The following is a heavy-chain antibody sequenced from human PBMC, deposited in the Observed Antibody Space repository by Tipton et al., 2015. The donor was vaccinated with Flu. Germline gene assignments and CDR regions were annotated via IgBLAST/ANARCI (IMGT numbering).Heavy chain of an antibody. J-gene: IGHJ4*02. CDR2: IYASGST. Sequence: TLSLTCTISGDSISNGNNYWAWIRQPAGERPEWIGRIYASGSTNDNPSFKSRVTISVDTSKNQFSLKLTSVTAADTAMYYCAREAGYSDYLGIYFDYWGQGALVTVSS. CDR3: AREAGYSDYLGIYFDY. CDR1: GDSISNGNNY. D-gene: IGHD4-11*01. V-gene: IGHV4-61*02.